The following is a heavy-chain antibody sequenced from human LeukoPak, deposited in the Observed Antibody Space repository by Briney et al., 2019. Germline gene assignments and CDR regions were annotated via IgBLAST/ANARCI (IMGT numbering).Heavy chain of an antibody. J-gene: IGHJ4*02. V-gene: IGHV4-39*07. Sequence: SSETLSLTCTVSGGSISSSSYYWGWIRQPPGKGLEWIGSIYYSGSTNYNPSLKSRVTMSLDTSKNQFSLKLTSVTAADTAVFYCAGTQHGELDYWGQGALVTVSS. CDR2: IYYSGST. D-gene: IGHD7-27*01. CDR1: GGSISSSSYY. CDR3: AGTQHGELDY.